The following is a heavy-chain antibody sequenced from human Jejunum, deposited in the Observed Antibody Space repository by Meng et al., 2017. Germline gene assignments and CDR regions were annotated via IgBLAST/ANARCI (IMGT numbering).Heavy chain of an antibody. J-gene: IGHJ4*02. D-gene: IGHD5-24*01. CDR2: IDGPGTTT. CDR3: VRGAGWRNGKTVSFDY. Sequence: GGSLRLSCTASGFTFTNYWMHWVRQVPGKGLVWVSHIDGPGTTTTYADSVRGRFTFSRDNAKNTLSLQMNSLRAEDTAIYFCVRGAGWRNGKTVSFDYWGQGILVTVSS. CDR1: GFTFTNYW. V-gene: IGHV3-74*01.